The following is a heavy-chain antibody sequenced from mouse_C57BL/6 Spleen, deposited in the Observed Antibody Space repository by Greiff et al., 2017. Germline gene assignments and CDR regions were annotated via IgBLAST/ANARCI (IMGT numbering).Heavy chain of an antibody. Sequence: QVQLQQPGAELVRPGSSVKLSCKASGYTFTSYWMHWVKQRPIQGLEWIGNLDPSGSETHYNPKFKDQATLTVDKASSTANMQISSLTSEDSAVSDGAREGVYGSCYVSAMDYWGQGTSVTVSS. V-gene: IGHV1-52*01. D-gene: IGHD1-1*01. CDR2: LDPSGSET. CDR1: GYTFTSYW. J-gene: IGHJ4*01. CDR3: AREGVYGSCYVSAMDY.